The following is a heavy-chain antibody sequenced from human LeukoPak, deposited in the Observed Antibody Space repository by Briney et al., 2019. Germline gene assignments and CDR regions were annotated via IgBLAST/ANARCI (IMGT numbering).Heavy chain of an antibody. V-gene: IGHV3-7*03. J-gene: IGHJ4*02. CDR2: IKQDDKEK. CDR3: ASNIMGYQLLVFDY. Sequence: GGSLRLSCAASGFTFSNSWMSWVHQAPGKGLEWVANIKQDDKEKYYVDSVKGRFTISRDNAKNSLYLQMNSLRAEDTAVYYCASNIMGYQLLVFDYWGQGTLVTVSS. CDR1: GFTFSNSW. D-gene: IGHD2-2*01.